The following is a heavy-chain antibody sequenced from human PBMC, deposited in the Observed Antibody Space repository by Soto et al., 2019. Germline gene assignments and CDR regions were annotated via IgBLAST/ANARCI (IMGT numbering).Heavy chain of an antibody. CDR1: GGSISSSSYY. V-gene: IGHV4-39*02. CDR3: AREYYYDSSGYYSTFDY. J-gene: IGHJ4*02. CDR2: IYYSGST. Sequence: PSETLSLTCTVSGGSISSSSYYWGWIRQPPGKGLEWIGSIYYSGSTYYNPSLKSRVTISVDTSKNQFSLKLSSVTAADTAVYYCAREYYYDSSGYYSTFDYWGQGTLVTVSS. D-gene: IGHD3-22*01.